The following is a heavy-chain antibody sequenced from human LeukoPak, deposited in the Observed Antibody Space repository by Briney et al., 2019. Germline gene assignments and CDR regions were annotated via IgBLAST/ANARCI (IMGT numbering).Heavy chain of an antibody. CDR3: VRGRGSYGWFDP. Sequence: GGSLRLSCAASGFTFSSYAMSWVRQVPGKGLVWVSRISGDGTARNYADSVKGRFTISRDDAKNTVDLQMNSLRGEDTAVYYCVRGRGSYGWFDPWGQGTLVTVSS. CDR2: ISGDGTAR. D-gene: IGHD3-10*01. CDR1: GFTFSSYA. J-gene: IGHJ5*02. V-gene: IGHV3-74*01.